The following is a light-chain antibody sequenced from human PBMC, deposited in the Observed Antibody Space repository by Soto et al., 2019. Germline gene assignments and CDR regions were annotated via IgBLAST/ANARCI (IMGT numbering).Light chain of an antibody. V-gene: IGLV2-14*01. CDR3: SSYTSSSTLE. Sequence: QSVLTQPASVSGSPGQSITISCTGTSSDVGGYNYVSWYQQHPGKAPKLMIYDVSNRPSGVSNRFSGSKSGNTASLTISGLQAEDEAYYYCSSYTSSSTLEFGGGTKVTVL. CDR2: DVS. J-gene: IGLJ2*01. CDR1: SSDVGGYNY.